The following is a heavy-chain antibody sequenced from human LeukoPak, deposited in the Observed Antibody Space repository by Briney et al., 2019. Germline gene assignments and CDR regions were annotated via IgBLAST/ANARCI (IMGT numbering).Heavy chain of an antibody. CDR2: ISSSGSTI. J-gene: IGHJ3*02. Sequence: SCAXXXFTFSDYYMSWIRQAPGKGLEWVSYISSSGSTIYYADSVKERFTISRDNAKNSLYLQMNSLRAEDTAVYYCARGDPGYYGSGSYYNHLDDAFDIWGQGTMVTVSS. D-gene: IGHD3-10*01. V-gene: IGHV3-11*04. CDR1: XFTFSDYY. CDR3: ARGDPGYYGSGSYYNHLDDAFDI.